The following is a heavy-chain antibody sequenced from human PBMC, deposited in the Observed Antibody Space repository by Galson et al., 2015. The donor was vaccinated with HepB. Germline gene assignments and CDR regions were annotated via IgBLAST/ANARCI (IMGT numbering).Heavy chain of an antibody. D-gene: IGHD3-16*01. Sequence: APLSLTCVVSGGPVNSGSFYWPRVPQPPGKGLAWIGHIAYGGITDYSPSLKRRVTIPQHPSTNEFSLKLSSVTAADTAVYSCARGPRGTLDIWGLGTVVTVSS. CDR3: ARGPRGTLDI. J-gene: IGHJ3*02. V-gene: IGHV4-61*01. CDR2: IAYGGIT. CDR1: GGPVNSGSFY.